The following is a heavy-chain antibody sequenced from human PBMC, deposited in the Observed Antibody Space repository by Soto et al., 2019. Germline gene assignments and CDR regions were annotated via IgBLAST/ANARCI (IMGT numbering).Heavy chain of an antibody. V-gene: IGHV3-64D*06. Sequence: SLRLSCSASGFTFSEYSMHWVRQAPGKGLQYVSTISSDGDITYYADSVKGRSTISRGNSKNTLYLQMNSLRPEDTAVYYCVKVSTFYDILTGYYSTNFFDPWGQGTLVTVSS. CDR3: VKVSTFYDILTGYYSTNFFDP. D-gene: IGHD3-9*01. CDR2: ISSDGDIT. CDR1: GFTFSEYS. J-gene: IGHJ5*02.